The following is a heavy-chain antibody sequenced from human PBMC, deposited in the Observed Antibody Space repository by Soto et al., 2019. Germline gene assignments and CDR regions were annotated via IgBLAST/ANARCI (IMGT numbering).Heavy chain of an antibody. CDR1: GGTFSSYA. V-gene: IGHV1-69*13. Sequence: SVKVSCKASGGTFSSYAISWVRQAPGQGLEWMGGSIPIFGTANYAQKFQGRVTITADEPTSTAYMELSSLRSEDTAVYYCARDKRGTYDSRGMDNWFDPWGQGTLVTVSS. CDR2: SIPIFGTA. CDR3: ARDKRGTYDSRGMDNWFDP. D-gene: IGHD3-22*01. J-gene: IGHJ5*02.